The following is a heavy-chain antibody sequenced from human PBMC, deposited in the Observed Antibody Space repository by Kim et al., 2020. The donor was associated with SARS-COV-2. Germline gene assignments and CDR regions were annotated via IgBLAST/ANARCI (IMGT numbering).Heavy chain of an antibody. CDR2: IYYSGST. Sequence: SETLSLTCTVSGGSISSYYWSWIRQPPGKGLEWIGYIYYSGSTNYNPSLKSRVTISVDTSKNQFSLKLSSVTAADTAVYYCARVRITMVLGYYYYGMDVWGQGTPVTVSS. J-gene: IGHJ6*02. D-gene: IGHD3-10*01. CDR3: ARVRITMVLGYYYYGMDV. V-gene: IGHV4-59*13. CDR1: GGSISSYY.